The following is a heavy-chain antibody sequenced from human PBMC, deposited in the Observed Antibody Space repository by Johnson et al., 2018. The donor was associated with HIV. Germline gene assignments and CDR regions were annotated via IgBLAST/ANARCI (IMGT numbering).Heavy chain of an antibody. J-gene: IGHJ3*02. Sequence: VQLVESGGGLVQPGGSLRLSCAASGFTFSSYAMSWVRQAPGKGLAWVSAISGSGGSTYYADSVKGRFTISRDNAKKSLSLQMNSLRAEDTAVYFCAKVIGEPGIWGQGTMVTVSS. CDR2: ISGSGGST. V-gene: IGHV3-23*04. CDR1: GFTFSSYA. D-gene: IGHD1-26*01. CDR3: AKVIGEPGI.